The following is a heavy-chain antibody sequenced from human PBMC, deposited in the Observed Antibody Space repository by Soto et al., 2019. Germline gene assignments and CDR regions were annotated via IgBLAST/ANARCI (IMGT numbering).Heavy chain of an antibody. V-gene: IGHV4-4*07. CDR2: VYSTGTT. CDR1: GDSIRNYY. D-gene: IGHD3-22*01. J-gene: IGHJ5*02. CDR3: ARDEYYDSNNWFEH. Sequence: SETLSLTCAVSGDSIRNYYWSWIRQPAGKGLEWIGRVYSTGTTNYNPSLRSRVAMSVDTSKNQFSLRLDSVTAADTATYFCARDEYYDSNNWFEHWGLGTLVTVSS.